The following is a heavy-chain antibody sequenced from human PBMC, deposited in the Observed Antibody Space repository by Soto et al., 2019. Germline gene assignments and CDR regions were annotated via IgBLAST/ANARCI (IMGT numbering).Heavy chain of an antibody. CDR3: ARNYYGSGSYYNGLDY. D-gene: IGHD3-10*01. V-gene: IGHV3-30-3*01. CDR1: GFTFSSYA. J-gene: IGHJ4*02. Sequence: LRLSCAASGFTFSSYAMHWVRQAPGKGLEWVAVISYDGSNKYYADSVKGRFTISRDNSKNTLYLQMNSLRAEDTAVYYCARNYYGSGSYYNGLDYWGQGTLVTVSS. CDR2: ISYDGSNK.